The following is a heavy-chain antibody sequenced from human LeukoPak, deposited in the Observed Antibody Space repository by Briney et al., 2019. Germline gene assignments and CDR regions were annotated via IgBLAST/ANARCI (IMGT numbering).Heavy chain of an antibody. CDR3: ARDGSYSSSWYFDY. V-gene: IGHV3-48*03. CDR2: ISSSGSTI. CDR1: GFTFSSYE. D-gene: IGHD6-13*01. Sequence: GGSLRLSCAASGFTFSSYEMNWVRQAPGKGLEWVSYISSSGSTIYYADSVKGRFTISRDNAKNSLYLQMNSLRAEDTAVYYCARDGSYSSSWYFDYWGQGTLVTVSS. J-gene: IGHJ4*02.